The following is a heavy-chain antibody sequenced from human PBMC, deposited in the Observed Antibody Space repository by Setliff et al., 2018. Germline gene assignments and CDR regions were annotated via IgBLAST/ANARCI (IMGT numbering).Heavy chain of an antibody. D-gene: IGHD5-12*01. J-gene: IGHJ4*02. CDR3: ARGPGPSVVVAIPFDH. CDR2: ISAYNGNT. Sequence: ASVKVSCKASGYTFTSYGISWVRQAPGQGLEWMGWISAYNGNTNYAQKLQGRVTMTTDTSTSTAYMELRSLRSDDTAVYYCARGPGPSVVVAIPFDHRGQGSLVTVSS. V-gene: IGHV1-18*01. CDR1: GYTFTSYG.